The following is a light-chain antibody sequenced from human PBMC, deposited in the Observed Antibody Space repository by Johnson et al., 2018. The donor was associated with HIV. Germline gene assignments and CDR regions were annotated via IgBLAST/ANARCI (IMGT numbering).Light chain of an antibody. Sequence: QSVLTQPPSVSAAPGQMVTISCSGSSSNIGRNYVSWYQQLPGTAPKLLIYQNTWRPSWIPDRFSGSTSGASATLAITGLQTGDEADYYCGTWNNSLSANYSFGPGTKVTVL. V-gene: IGLV1-51*02. CDR1: SSNIGRNY. CDR2: QNT. CDR3: GTWNNSLSANYS. J-gene: IGLJ1*01.